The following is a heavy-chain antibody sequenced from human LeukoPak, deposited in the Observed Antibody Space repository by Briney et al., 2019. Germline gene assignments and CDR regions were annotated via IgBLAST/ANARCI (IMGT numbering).Heavy chain of an antibody. V-gene: IGHV1-69*05. CDR3: ARESGKVSNWFDP. D-gene: IGHD6-6*01. J-gene: IGHJ5*02. CDR2: IIPIFGTA. CDR1: GGTFSSYA. Sequence: SVKVSCKASGGTFSSYAISWVRQAPGQGLEWMGGIIPIFGTANYAQKLQGRVTITTDESTSTAYMELSSLRSEDTAVYYCARESGKVSNWFDPWGQGTLVTVSS.